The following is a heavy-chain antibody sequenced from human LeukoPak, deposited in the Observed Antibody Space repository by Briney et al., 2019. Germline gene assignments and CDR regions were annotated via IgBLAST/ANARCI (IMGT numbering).Heavy chain of an antibody. Sequence: PGGSLRLSCAASGFTVSSNYMSWVRQAPGKGLEWVSVIYSGGSTYYADSVKGRFTTSRDNSKNTLYLQMNSLRAEDTAVYYCAKSFRGYYYGMDVWGQGTTVTVSS. J-gene: IGHJ6*02. CDR3: AKSFRGYYYGMDV. V-gene: IGHV3-53*01. CDR2: IYSGGST. CDR1: GFTVSSNY.